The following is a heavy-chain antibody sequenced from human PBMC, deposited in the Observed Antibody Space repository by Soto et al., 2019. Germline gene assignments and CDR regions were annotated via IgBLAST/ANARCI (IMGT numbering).Heavy chain of an antibody. Sequence: GGSLRLSCAASGFTFSSYAMSWVRQAPGKGLEWVSAISGSGGSTYYADSVKGRFTTSRDNSKNTLYLQMNSLRAEDTAVYYCAKAGSCSSTSCYENAFDIWGQGTMVTVSS. CDR1: GFTFSSYA. V-gene: IGHV3-23*01. CDR3: AKAGSCSSTSCYENAFDI. J-gene: IGHJ3*02. D-gene: IGHD2-2*01. CDR2: ISGSGGST.